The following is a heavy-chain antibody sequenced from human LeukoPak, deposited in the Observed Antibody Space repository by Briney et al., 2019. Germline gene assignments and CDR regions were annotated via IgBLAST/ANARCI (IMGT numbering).Heavy chain of an antibody. J-gene: IGHJ4*02. Sequence: PSETLPLTCPFFGGSISNYYWSWVRQPPGKGLEWIGYIYYSGSTDYNPSLKSRVTISIDTSKNHFSLRLSSVTAADTASYYCARGYAYGPNYYFDYWGQGTLVTVSS. D-gene: IGHD5-18*01. CDR1: GGSISNYY. CDR2: IYYSGST. V-gene: IGHV4-59*01. CDR3: ARGYAYGPNYYFDY.